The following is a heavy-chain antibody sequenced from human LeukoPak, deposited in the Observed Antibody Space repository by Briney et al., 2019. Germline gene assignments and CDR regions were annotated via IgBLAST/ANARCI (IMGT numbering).Heavy chain of an antibody. D-gene: IGHD3-22*01. CDR3: AKVLSYYYDSSGYYPTFDAFDI. Sequence: PGGSLRLSCAASGFTFSSYAMSWVRQAPGKGLEWVSAISGSGGSTYYADSVKGRFTISRGNSKNTLYLQMNSLRAEDTAVYYCAKVLSYYYDSSGYYPTFDAFDIWGQGTMDTVSP. J-gene: IGHJ3*02. CDR2: ISGSGGST. V-gene: IGHV3-23*01. CDR1: GFTFSSYA.